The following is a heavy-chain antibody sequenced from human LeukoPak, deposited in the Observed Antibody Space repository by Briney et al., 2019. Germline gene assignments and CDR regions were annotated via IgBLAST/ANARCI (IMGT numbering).Heavy chain of an antibody. CDR2: IDSDGSRT. J-gene: IGHJ5*02. D-gene: IGHD3-22*01. V-gene: IGHV3-74*01. CDR3: PCWDYYDSRGYSP. CDR1: GFSFRSYW. Sequence: PGGSLRLSCAASGFSFRSYWMHWVRQVPGKGLVWISRIDSDGSRTSYADSVKGRFTVSRDNAKNTLFLQMNSLRVEDTAVYFCPCWDYYDSRGYSPWGQGTLVTVSS.